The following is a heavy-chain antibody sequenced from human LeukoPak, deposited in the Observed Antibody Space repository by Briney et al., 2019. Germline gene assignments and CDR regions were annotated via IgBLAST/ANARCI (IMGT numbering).Heavy chain of an antibody. D-gene: IGHD4-17*01. Sequence: ASVKVSCKASGYTFTSYGISWVRQAPGQGLEWMGWINPNSGGTNYAQKFQGWVTMTRDTSISTAYMELSRLRSDDTAVYYCARAGGAYSLLCDYWGQGTLVTVSS. CDR1: GYTFTSYG. CDR3: ARAGGAYSLLCDY. CDR2: INPNSGGT. J-gene: IGHJ4*02. V-gene: IGHV1-2*04.